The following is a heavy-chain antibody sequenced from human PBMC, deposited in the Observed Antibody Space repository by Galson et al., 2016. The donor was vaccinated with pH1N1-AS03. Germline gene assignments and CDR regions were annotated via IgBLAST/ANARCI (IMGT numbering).Heavy chain of an antibody. J-gene: IGHJ6*02. CDR1: GFTVSSGY. CDR2: IHPGGDT. D-gene: IGHD3-3*01. CDR3: AGDEGFANGINV. Sequence: SLRLSCAATGFTVSSGYHMSWVRQAPGKGLEWVSVIHPGGDTYNADSVKVRFTISRDNFENMVYLQMNSLRPEDTAVYYCAGDEGFANGINVWGQGTTVTVSS. V-gene: IGHV3-66*02.